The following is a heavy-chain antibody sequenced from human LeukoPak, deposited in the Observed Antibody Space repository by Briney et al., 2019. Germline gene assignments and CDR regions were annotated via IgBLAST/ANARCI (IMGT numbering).Heavy chain of an antibody. CDR2: IGSRSSSI. CDR1: GFTFSTYT. CDR3: ATSRGYFFRWFQH. J-gene: IGHJ1*01. D-gene: IGHD3-22*01. Sequence: GGSLRLSCAASGFTFSTYTMNWVRQAPGKGLEWVSSIGSRSSSIYYADSVKGRFTISRDNAKSSLYLQMNSLRADDTAVYYCATSRGYFFRWFQHWGQGTLVTVSS. V-gene: IGHV3-21*01.